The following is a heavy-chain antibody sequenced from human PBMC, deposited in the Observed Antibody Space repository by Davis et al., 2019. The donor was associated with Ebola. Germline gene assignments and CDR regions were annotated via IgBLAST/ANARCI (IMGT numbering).Heavy chain of an antibody. V-gene: IGHV3-30*18. CDR2: ISYDGSDK. D-gene: IGHD3-10*01. CDR1: GFTFSSHG. CDR3: AKDYYYGSGSDLYYYYYGMDV. J-gene: IGHJ6*02. Sequence: GESLKISCAASGFTFSSHGMHWVRQAPGKGLEWVAVISYDGSDKYYADSVKGRFTISRDNSNNTLYLQMNSLRAEDTAVYYCAKDYYYGSGSDLYYYYYGMDVWGLGTTVTVSS.